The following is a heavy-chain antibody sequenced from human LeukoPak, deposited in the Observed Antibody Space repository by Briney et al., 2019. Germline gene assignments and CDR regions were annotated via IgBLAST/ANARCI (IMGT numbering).Heavy chain of an antibody. J-gene: IGHJ3*02. CDR2: IIPIFGTA. CDR3: ARDGGYYDFWSGGAFDI. CDR1: GGTFSSYA. Sequence: ASVKVSCKASGGTFSSYAISWVRQAPGQELEWMGVIIPIFGTANYAQKFQGRVTITADESTSTAYMELSSLRSEDTAVYYCARDGGYYDFWSGGAFDIWGQGTMVTVSS. V-gene: IGHV1-69*01. D-gene: IGHD3-3*01.